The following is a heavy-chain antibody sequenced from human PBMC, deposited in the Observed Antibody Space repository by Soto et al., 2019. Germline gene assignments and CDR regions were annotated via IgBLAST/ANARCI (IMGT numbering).Heavy chain of an antibody. J-gene: IGHJ5*02. CDR3: TRDASRDSSARGWFDP. CDR1: GFTFRSFT. V-gene: IGHV3-21*01. Sequence: LRLSCAASGFTFRSFTMNWVRQAPGKGLEWVSTISSNSAYIYYTDALRGRFTISRDNAKNSLHLQMNSLRAEDTAVYYCTRDASRDSSARGWFDPWGQGTLVTVSS. CDR2: ISSNSAYI. D-gene: IGHD6-13*01.